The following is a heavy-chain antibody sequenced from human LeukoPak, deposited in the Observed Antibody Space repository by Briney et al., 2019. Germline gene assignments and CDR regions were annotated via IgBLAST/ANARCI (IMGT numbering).Heavy chain of an antibody. CDR2: ISYDGSNK. CDR1: GFTFSSYG. D-gene: IGHD6-19*01. CDR3: AKDAVAGANLDY. Sequence: GRSLRLSCAASGFTFSSYGMHWVRQAPGKGLEWVAVISYDGSNKYYGDSVKGRFTISRDNSKNTLYLQMNSLRVEDTAVYYCAKDAVAGANLDYWGQGTLVSVSS. J-gene: IGHJ4*02. V-gene: IGHV3-30*18.